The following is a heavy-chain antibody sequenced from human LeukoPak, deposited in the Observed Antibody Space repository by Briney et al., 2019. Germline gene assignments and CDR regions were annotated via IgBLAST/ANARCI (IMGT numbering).Heavy chain of an antibody. CDR1: GGSISTYY. CDR2: IYYSGST. J-gene: IGHJ3*02. D-gene: IGHD4-17*01. CDR3: ARGPLGDEFADAFDI. V-gene: IGHV4-59*01. Sequence: SETLSLTCTVSGGSISTYYWSWIRRPPGKGLGWIGYIYYSGSTNYNPSLKSRVTISVDTSKNQFSLKLSSVTAADTAVYYCARGPLGDEFADAFDIWGQGTMVTVSS.